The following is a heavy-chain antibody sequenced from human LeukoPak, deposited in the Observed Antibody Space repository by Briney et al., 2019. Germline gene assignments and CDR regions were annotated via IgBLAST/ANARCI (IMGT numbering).Heavy chain of an antibody. CDR2: IIPIFGTA. Sequence: SVKVSCKASGCTFSSYAISWVRQAPGQGLEWMGRIIPIFGTANYAQKFQGRVTITTDESTSTAYMELSSLRSEDTAVYYCATLVEPDFWSGQYYMDVWGKGSTVSVSS. CDR3: ATLVEPDFWSGQYYMDV. CDR1: GCTFSSYA. D-gene: IGHD3-3*01. J-gene: IGHJ6*03. V-gene: IGHV1-69*05.